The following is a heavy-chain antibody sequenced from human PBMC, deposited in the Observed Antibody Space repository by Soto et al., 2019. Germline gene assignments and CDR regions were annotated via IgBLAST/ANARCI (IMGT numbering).Heavy chain of an antibody. Sequence: QVQLVQSGAEVKKPGSSVKVSCKASGGTFSSYAISWVRQAPGQGLEWMGGIIPIFGTANYAQKFQGRVTITADKSTSTAYMELSSLISEDTAVYYCASSPLGVGANYYYGMDVWGQGTTVTVSS. CDR2: IIPIFGTA. D-gene: IGHD1-26*01. CDR1: GGTFSSYA. CDR3: ASSPLGVGANYYYGMDV. J-gene: IGHJ6*02. V-gene: IGHV1-69*06.